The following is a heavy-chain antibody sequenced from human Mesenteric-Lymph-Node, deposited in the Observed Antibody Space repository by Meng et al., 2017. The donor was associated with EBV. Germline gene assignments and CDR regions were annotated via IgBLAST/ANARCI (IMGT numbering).Heavy chain of an antibody. J-gene: IGHJ4*02. D-gene: IGHD4-17*01. CDR3: ARVTVTGGYYFDY. Sequence: QGQPQGSGPGLVKPSGTLSLTCAVSGGSIRSSNWWNWVRQPPGKGLEWIGEIYHSGRTSYNPSLKSRVSLSVEKSKNHFSLNLSSVTAADTAVYYCARVTVTGGYYFDYWGQGSLVTVSS. V-gene: IGHV4-4*02. CDR2: IYHSGRT. CDR1: GGSIRSSNW.